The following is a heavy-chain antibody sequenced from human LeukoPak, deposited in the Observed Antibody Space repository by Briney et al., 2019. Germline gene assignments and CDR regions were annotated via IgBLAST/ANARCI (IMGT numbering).Heavy chain of an antibody. V-gene: IGHV4-34*01. CDR3: ARVYYSNSYDYWYFDL. D-gene: IGHD6-13*01. J-gene: IGHJ2*01. CDR2: INHSGST. Sequence: SETQSLTCAVYGGSFSGYYWSWIRQPPGKGLEWIGEINHSGSTNYNPSLKSRVTISVDTSKNQFSLKLSSVTAADTAVYYCARVYYSNSYDYWYFDLWGRGTLVTVSS. CDR1: GGSFSGYY.